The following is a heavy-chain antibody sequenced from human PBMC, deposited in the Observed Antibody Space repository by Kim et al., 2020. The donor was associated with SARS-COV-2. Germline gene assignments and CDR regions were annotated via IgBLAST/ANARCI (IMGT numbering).Heavy chain of an antibody. J-gene: IGHJ5*02. D-gene: IGHD3-3*02. CDR3: ARELASSQPHWFDP. CDR2: IRADGDT. V-gene: IGHV3-53*01. CDR1: GFPFNPIY. Sequence: GGSLRLSCVASGFPFNPIYLSWVRQAPGKGLEWVSTIRADGDTYYTDSVKGRFTISRDTSKNTVYLQMSSLRAEDTAIYYCARELASSQPHWFDPWGQGTLVTVSP.